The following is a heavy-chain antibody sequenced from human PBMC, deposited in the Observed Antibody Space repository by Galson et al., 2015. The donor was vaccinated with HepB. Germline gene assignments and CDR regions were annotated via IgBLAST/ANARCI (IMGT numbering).Heavy chain of an antibody. CDR3: ARDGWELQSFDI. CDR2: TYYRSKWYN. D-gene: IGHD1-26*01. V-gene: IGHV6-1*01. J-gene: IGHJ3*02. Sequence: CAISGDSVSSNSAVWNWIRQSPSRGLEWLGRTYYRSKWYNDYAVSVKSRITINPDTSKNQFSLQLNSVAPEDTAVYYCARDGWELQSFDIWGQGTMVTVSS. CDR1: GDSVSSNSAV.